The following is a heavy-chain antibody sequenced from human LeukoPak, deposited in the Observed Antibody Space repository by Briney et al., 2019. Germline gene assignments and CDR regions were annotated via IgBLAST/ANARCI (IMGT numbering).Heavy chain of an antibody. J-gene: IGHJ3*02. D-gene: IGHD6-13*01. CDR3: ARGLFPSYIAAAGGPAFDI. CDR2: INPNSGGT. CDR1: GYTFTGYY. V-gene: IGHV1-2*02. Sequence: ASVKVSCKASGYTFTGYYMHWVRQAPGQGLEWMGWINPNSGGTNYAQKFQGRVTMTRDTSISTAYMELSRLRSDDTAVYYCARGLFPSYIAAAGGPAFDIWGQGTMVTVSS.